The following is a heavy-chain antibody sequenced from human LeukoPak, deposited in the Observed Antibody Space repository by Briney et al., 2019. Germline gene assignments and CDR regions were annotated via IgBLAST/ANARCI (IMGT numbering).Heavy chain of an antibody. J-gene: IGHJ4*02. Sequence: PGGSLRLSCTASGLSFSSSAMSWVRQARGRGLEWVSANSGTGGSTYYADSVKGRFTISRDNAKNSLYLQMNSLRAEDTAVYYCARDQGLLVVAGRFGYWGQGTLVTVSS. CDR1: GLSFSSSA. D-gene: IGHD6-19*01. CDR3: ARDQGLLVVAGRFGY. CDR2: NSGTGGST. V-gene: IGHV3-23*01.